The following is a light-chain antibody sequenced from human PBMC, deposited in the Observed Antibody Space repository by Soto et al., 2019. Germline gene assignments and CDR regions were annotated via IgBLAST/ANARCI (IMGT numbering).Light chain of an antibody. CDR1: QGIRND. V-gene: IGKV1-17*01. CDR3: LQHSTYPLT. Sequence: DIQMTQFPSSLSASVGDRVTITCRASQGIRNDLGWYQQKPGKAPKRLIYAASSLQSGDPSRFSGSGSGKEFTLAISSLQPEDSATFYCLQHSTYPLTFGQGTKVEIK. J-gene: IGKJ1*01. CDR2: AAS.